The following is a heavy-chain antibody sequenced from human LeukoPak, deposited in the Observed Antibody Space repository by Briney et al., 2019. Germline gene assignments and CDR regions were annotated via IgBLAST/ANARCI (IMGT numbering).Heavy chain of an antibody. D-gene: IGHD3-10*01. Sequence: GESLKISCKGSGYSFTSYWIGWVRQLPGKGLEWMGIIYPGDSDTRYSPSFQGQVTISADKSISTAYLQWSSLKASDTAMYYCARYYYGSGRGANWFDPWGQGTLVTVSS. J-gene: IGHJ5*02. CDR2: IYPGDSDT. V-gene: IGHV5-51*01. CDR3: ARYYYGSGRGANWFDP. CDR1: GYSFTSYW.